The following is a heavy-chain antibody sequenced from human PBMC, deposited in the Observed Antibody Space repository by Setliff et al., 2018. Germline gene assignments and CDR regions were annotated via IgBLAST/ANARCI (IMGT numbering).Heavy chain of an antibody. CDR3: ARDQSFLGSTQYNWFDP. J-gene: IGHJ5*02. V-gene: IGHV5-10-1*01. D-gene: IGHD3-10*01. CDR1: EYISGNYW. CDR2: IDLYDSST. Sequence: PGESLKISCKGGEYISGNYWISWVRQTPEKGLEWIGTIDLYDSSTSYNPSIEGHVTMSGDKSPVTVYLSWTSLKASDTAIYYCARDQSFLGSTQYNWFDPWGQGTLVTVSS.